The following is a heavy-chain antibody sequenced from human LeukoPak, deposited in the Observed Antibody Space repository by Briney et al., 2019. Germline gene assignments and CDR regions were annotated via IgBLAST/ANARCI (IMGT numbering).Heavy chain of an antibody. V-gene: IGHV3-11*01. CDR1: GFTFSDYY. J-gene: IGHJ4*02. CDR3: AKDAGWYSLTFDY. Sequence: TGGPLRLSCAASGFTFSDYYMSWIRQAPGKGLEWVSYISSSGSTIYYADSVKGRFTISRDNAKNSLYLQMNSLRAEDTALYYCAKDAGWYSLTFDYWGQGTLVTVSS. D-gene: IGHD6-19*01. CDR2: ISSSGSTI.